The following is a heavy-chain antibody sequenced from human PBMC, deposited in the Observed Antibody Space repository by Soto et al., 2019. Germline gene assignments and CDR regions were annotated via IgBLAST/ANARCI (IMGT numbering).Heavy chain of an antibody. J-gene: IGHJ4*02. D-gene: IGHD2-2*02. V-gene: IGHV3-23*01. CDR1: GFTFSNYA. CDR3: AKVGGTAHPPIPVDY. CDR2: ISGSRSGSGDPT. Sequence: EMQLLESGGGLVQPGGSLRLSCAASGFTFSNYAMIWVRQAPGKGLEWVSGISGSRSGSGDPTFNANSVRGRFSISRDNSKNTLYLQMNTLRVEDTAMYYCAKVGGTAHPPIPVDYWGQGTLVTVSS.